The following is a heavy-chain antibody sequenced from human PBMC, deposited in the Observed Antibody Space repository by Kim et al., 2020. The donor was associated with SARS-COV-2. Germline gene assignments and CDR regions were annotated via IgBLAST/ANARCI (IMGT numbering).Heavy chain of an antibody. CDR1: GFTFGDYG. CDR2: INWNGGST. V-gene: IGHV3-20*04. Sequence: GGSLRLSCAASGFTFGDYGMSWVRQAPGKGLEWVSGINWNGGSTGYADSVKGRFTISRDNAKNSLYLQMNSLRAEDTALYYCARCQSERYFDWSKYWGQGTLVTVSS. J-gene: IGHJ4*02. D-gene: IGHD3-9*01. CDR3: ARCQSERYFDWSKY.